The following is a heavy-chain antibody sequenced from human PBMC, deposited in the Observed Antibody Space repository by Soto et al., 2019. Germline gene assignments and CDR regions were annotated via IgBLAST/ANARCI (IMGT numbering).Heavy chain of an antibody. CDR3: VAWVSAHFDF. CDR2: INSNAVTT. D-gene: IGHD2-8*01. Sequence: PGGSLRLSCAASGFTFRIHGMSWVRQAPGKGPGWISTINSNAVTTHYADSVKGRFTISRDNSRNTLDLHMGSLRAEDTATYYCVAWVSAHFDFWGQGTLVTVSS. J-gene: IGHJ4*02. V-gene: IGHV3-23*01. CDR1: GFTFRIHG.